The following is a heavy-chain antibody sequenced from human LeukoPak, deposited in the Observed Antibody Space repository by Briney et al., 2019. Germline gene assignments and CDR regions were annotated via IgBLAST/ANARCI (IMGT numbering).Heavy chain of an antibody. J-gene: IGHJ6*03. V-gene: IGHV3-11*04. CDR1: GFTFSDYY. CDR3: ARDNIDYYYMDV. Sequence: GGSLRLSCAASGFTFSDYYMSWIRQAPGKGLEWVSYISSSGSTIYYADSVKGRFTISRDNAKNTVYLQMNSLRAEDTAVYYCARDNIDYYYMDVWGKGTTVTVSS. CDR2: ISSSGSTI.